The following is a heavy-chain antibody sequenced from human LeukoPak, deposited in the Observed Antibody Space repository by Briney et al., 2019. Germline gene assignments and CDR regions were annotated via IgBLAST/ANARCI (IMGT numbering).Heavy chain of an antibody. D-gene: IGHD6-19*01. V-gene: IGHV3-30*18. CDR1: GFTFSSYG. J-gene: IGHJ5*02. CDR2: ISYDGSNK. CDR3: AKAGYSSGWSFTP. Sequence: GGSLRLSCAASGFTFSSYGMHWVRQAPGKGLEWVAVISYDGSNKYYADSVKGRFTISRDNSKNTLYLQMNSLRAEDTAVYYYAKAGYSSGWSFTPWGQGTLVTVSS.